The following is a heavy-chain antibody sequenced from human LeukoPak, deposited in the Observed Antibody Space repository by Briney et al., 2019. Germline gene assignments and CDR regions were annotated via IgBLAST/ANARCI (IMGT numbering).Heavy chain of an antibody. V-gene: IGHV4-39*01. Sequence: SETLSLTCTVSGGSISSSSYYWGWIRQPPGKGLEWIGSIYYSGSTYYNPSLKSRVTISVDASRNQFSLRLSSVTAADTAVYYCARAGCSSGYYYYYYMDVWGKGTTVTVAS. CDR1: GGSISSSSYY. CDR2: IYYSGST. CDR3: ARAGCSSGYYYYYYMDV. J-gene: IGHJ6*03. D-gene: IGHD2-2*01.